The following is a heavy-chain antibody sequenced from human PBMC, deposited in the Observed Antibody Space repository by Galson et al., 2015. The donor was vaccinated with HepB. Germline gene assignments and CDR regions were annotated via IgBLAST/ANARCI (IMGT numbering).Heavy chain of an antibody. CDR1: GDSVSSNSAA. D-gene: IGHD3-3*01. Sequence: FAISGDSVSSNSAAWNWIRQSPSRGLEWLGRTYYRSKWYNDYAVSVKSRITINPDTSKNQFSLQLNSVTPEDTAVYYCARAYYDFWSGPPYYMDVWGKGTTVTVSS. CDR3: ARAYYDFWSGPPYYMDV. V-gene: IGHV6-1*01. CDR2: TYYRSKWYN. J-gene: IGHJ6*03.